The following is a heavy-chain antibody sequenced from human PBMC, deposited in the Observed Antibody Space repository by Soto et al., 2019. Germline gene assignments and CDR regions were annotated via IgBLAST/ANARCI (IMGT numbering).Heavy chain of an antibody. V-gene: IGHV4-59*08. Sequence: KSSETLSLTCTVSGGSISNYYWSWIRQPPGRGLEWIGHIFYSGSTNYNPSLKSRVTISVDTSKNQFSLKLSSVTAADTAVYYCARGSYYYDSRGYYHYWGQGTLVTVSS. CDR3: ARGSYYYDSRGYYHY. CDR2: IFYSGST. J-gene: IGHJ4*02. CDR1: GGSISNYY. D-gene: IGHD3-22*01.